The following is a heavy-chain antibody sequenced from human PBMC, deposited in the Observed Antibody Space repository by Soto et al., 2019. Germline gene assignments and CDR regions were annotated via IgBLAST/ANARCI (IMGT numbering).Heavy chain of an antibody. J-gene: IGHJ4*02. CDR2: ISYDGSNK. V-gene: IGHV3-30-3*01. CDR1: GFTFSSYA. CDR3: ARVRGNYYFWSGDGY. Sequence: QVQLVESGGGGVQPGRSLRLSCEAAGFTFSSYAMHWVRQAPGKGLEWVAVISYDGSNKYYADSVKGRFTISRDNSKNTLYMQKNSLSAEDTAVYYCARVRGNYYFWSGDGYWGQGTLVTVSS. D-gene: IGHD3-3*01.